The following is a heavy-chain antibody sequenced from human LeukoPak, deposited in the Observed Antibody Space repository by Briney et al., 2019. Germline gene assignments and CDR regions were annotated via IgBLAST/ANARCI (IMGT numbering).Heavy chain of an antibody. V-gene: IGHV1-18*04. Sequence: ASVKVSCKASGYTFTNYGISWVRQAPGQGLEWMGWINTYNGNTNYAQKFQGRVTMTTDTSTSTAYMELRSLRSDDTAVYYCARAGMSIAARPAKYLDYWGQGTLVTVSS. J-gene: IGHJ4*02. CDR1: GYTFTNYG. CDR3: ARAGMSIAARPAKYLDY. CDR2: INTYNGNT. D-gene: IGHD6-6*01.